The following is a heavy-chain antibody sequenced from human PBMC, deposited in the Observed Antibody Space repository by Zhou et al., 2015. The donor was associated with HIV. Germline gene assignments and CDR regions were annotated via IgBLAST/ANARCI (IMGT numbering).Heavy chain of an antibody. V-gene: IGHV1-69*01. CDR3: ARDLDYYDSSSGAEYFQH. Sequence: QVQLVQSGAEVKKPGASVKVSCKASGYTFTSYYMHWVRQAPGQGLEWMGGIIPIFGTANYAQKFQGRVTITADESTSTAYMELSSLRSEDTAVYYCARDLDYYDSSSGAEYFQHWGQGHPGHRLL. CDR2: IIPIFGTA. D-gene: IGHD3-22*01. J-gene: IGHJ1*01. CDR1: GYTFTSYY.